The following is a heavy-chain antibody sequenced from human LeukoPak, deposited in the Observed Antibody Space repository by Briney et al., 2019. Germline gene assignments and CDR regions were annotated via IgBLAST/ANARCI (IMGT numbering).Heavy chain of an antibody. CDR3: AREPRGYSYGPLDY. V-gene: IGHV4-61*01. CDR2: IYYSGST. D-gene: IGHD5-18*01. CDR1: GGSVSSGSYY. J-gene: IGHJ4*02. Sequence: SVTLSLTCTVSGGSVSSGSYYWSWIRQPPGKGLEWIGYIYYSGSTNYNPSLKSRVTISVDTSKNRFSLKLSSVTAADMAVYYCAREPRGYSYGPLDYWGQGTLVTVSS.